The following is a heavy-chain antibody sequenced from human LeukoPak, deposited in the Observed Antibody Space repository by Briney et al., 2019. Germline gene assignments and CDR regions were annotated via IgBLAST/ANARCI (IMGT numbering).Heavy chain of an antibody. CDR3: ARLRDTGGYYFYYYFDS. D-gene: IGHD3-22*01. J-gene: IGHJ4*02. CDR1: GGSISSGGYY. Sequence: SETLSLTCTVSGGSISSGGYYWGWIRQSPGKGLEWIGNIYYSGNSGNTYYNPSLKSRVTISVDTAKNQFSLNLSSVTAADTALYYCARLRDTGGYYFYYYFDSWGLGTLVSVSS. V-gene: IGHV4-39*01. CDR2: IYYSGNSGNT.